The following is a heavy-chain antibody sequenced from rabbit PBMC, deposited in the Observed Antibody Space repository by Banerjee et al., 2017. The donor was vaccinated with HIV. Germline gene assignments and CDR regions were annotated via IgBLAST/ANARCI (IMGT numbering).Heavy chain of an antibody. D-gene: IGHD4-2*01. CDR2: IYAGSTSNT. V-gene: IGHV1S45*01. J-gene: IGHJ4*01. CDR1: GLDFSSSYW. Sequence: QEQLEESGGDLVQPEGSLTLTCKASGLDFSSSYWICWVRQAPGKGLEWIACIYAGSTSNTYYASWAKGRFTISKTSSTTVTLQMTSLTAADTATYFCARGYAGGVYAYYFNLWGQGTLVTVS. CDR3: ARGYAGGVYAYYFNL.